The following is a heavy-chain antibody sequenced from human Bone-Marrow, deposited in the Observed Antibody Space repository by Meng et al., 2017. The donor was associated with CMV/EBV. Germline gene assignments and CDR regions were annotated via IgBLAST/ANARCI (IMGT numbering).Heavy chain of an antibody. D-gene: IGHD1-1*01. Sequence: SETLSLTCTVSGGPISSYYWSWIRQPPGKGLEWIGYIYYSGSTNYNPSLKSRVTISVDTSKNQFSLKLSSVTAADTAVYYCAGGYGKYDFDYWGQGTLVTVSS. CDR1: GGPISSYY. CDR2: IYYSGST. V-gene: IGHV4-59*01. CDR3: AGGYGKYDFDY. J-gene: IGHJ4*02.